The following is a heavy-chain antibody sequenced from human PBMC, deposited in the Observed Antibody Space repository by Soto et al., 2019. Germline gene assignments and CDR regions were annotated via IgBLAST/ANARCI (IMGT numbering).Heavy chain of an antibody. Sequence: GASVKVSCKASGYTFTGYYIHWVRQAPGQGLEWMGWINPNSGGTNYAQKFQGWVTMTRDTSISTAYMELSRLRSDDTAVYYCARDLSSSWPHAFDIWGQGTMVTVSS. V-gene: IGHV1-2*04. CDR3: ARDLSSSWPHAFDI. D-gene: IGHD6-13*01. CDR1: GYTFTGYY. CDR2: INPNSGGT. J-gene: IGHJ3*02.